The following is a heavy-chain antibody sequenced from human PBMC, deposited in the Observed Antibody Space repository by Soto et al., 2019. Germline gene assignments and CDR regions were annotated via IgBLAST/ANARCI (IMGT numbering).Heavy chain of an antibody. V-gene: IGHV4-31*03. Sequence: PAETLSLTCTVSGRSMTSGSYYWNWIRQHPGKGLEWIGHIYDRGSTYYNPTLKRRVSILVDIFKKQFSLRLRSVTAAATAVNYCAREVRGVKGFYDYGIDVWAQGTGDTVSS. CDR2: IYDRGST. D-gene: IGHD3-10*01. J-gene: IGHJ6*02. CDR1: GRSMTSGSYY. CDR3: AREVRGVKGFYDYGIDV.